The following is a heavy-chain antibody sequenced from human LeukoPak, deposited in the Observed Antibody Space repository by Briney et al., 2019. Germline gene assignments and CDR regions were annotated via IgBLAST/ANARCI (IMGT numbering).Heavy chain of an antibody. V-gene: IGHV3-30-3*01. CDR3: ARNFYFDY. J-gene: IGHJ4*02. Sequence: GGSLRLSCAASGFTFSSYAMHWVRQAPGKGLEWVAVISYDGSNKYYADSVKGRFTISRDNSKNTLYLQMNSLRAEDTAVYYCARNFYFDYWGQETLVTVSS. CDR1: GFTFSSYA. CDR2: ISYDGSNK.